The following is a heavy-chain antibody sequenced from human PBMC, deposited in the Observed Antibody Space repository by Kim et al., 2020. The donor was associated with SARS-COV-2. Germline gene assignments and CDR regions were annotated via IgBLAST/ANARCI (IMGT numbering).Heavy chain of an antibody. CDR1: RFTFSSYA. V-gene: IGHV3-30-3*01. Sequence: GGSLRLSCAASRFTFSSYAMHWVRQAPGKGLEWVAVISYDGSNKYYADSVKGRFTISRDNSKNTLYLQMNSLTAEDTAVYYCARGPYTNGLPGYWGQGTLVTVSS. CDR2: ISYDGSNK. J-gene: IGHJ4*02. D-gene: IGHD2-2*02. CDR3: ARGPYTNGLPGY.